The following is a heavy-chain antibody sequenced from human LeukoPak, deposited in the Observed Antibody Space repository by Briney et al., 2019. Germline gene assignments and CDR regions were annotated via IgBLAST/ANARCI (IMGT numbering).Heavy chain of an antibody. CDR1: GFTFSSYE. CDR3: ARSGGGDSAYAFDI. V-gene: IGHV3-21*01. D-gene: IGHD4-17*01. CDR2: ISSSSSYI. Sequence: GGSLRLSCAASGFTFSSYEMNWVRQAPGKGLEWVSSISSSSSYIYYADSVKGRFTISRDNAKNSLYLQMNSLRAEDTAVYYCARSGGGDSAYAFDIWGQGTMVTVSS. J-gene: IGHJ3*02.